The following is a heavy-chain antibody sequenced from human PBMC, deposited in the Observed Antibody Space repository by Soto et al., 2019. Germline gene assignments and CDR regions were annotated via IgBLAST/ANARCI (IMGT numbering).Heavy chain of an antibody. CDR2: IIPIFGTA. Sequence: GASVKVSCKASGGTFSSYAISWVRQAPGQGLEWMGGIIPIFGTANYAQKFQGRVTITADESTSTAYVELSSLRSEDTAVYYCARNGGLELRYYYYYGMDVWGQGTTVTVSS. V-gene: IGHV1-69*13. CDR1: GGTFSSYA. CDR3: ARNGGLELRYYYYYGMDV. J-gene: IGHJ6*02. D-gene: IGHD1-7*01.